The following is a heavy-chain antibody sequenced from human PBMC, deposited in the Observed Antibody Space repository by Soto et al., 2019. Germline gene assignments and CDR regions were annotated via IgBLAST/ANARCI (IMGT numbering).Heavy chain of an antibody. CDR1: EFTFSTYA. J-gene: IGHJ3*02. D-gene: IGHD5-18*01. V-gene: IGHV3-23*01. Sequence: PVGSLRLSCAASEFTFSTYAMSWVRQAPGKGLEWVSGISGSAYYADAVKGRFTISRDNSKNTLYLQMNSLRAEDTAMYYCAKDKGYSSGDVFDIWGQGTMVTVSS. CDR2: ISGSA. CDR3: AKDKGYSSGDVFDI.